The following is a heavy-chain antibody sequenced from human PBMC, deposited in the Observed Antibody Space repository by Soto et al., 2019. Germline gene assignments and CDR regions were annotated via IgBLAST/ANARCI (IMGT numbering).Heavy chain of an antibody. Sequence: ASSVKVACKASGGNFSSYAISSVRQAPGQGLEWMGGIIPLFGTANYAQKFQGRVTITADESTSTAYMELNSLRAEDTDVYYCARASRLAIVGATDIDYWGQGTLVTAS. V-gene: IGHV1-69*13. CDR2: IIPLFGTA. D-gene: IGHD1-26*01. J-gene: IGHJ4*02. CDR1: GGNFSSYA. CDR3: ARASRLAIVGATDIDY.